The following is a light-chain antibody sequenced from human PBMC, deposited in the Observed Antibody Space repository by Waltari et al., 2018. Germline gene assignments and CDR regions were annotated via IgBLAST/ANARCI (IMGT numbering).Light chain of an antibody. V-gene: IGKV3-15*01. CDR3: QQYNSWPPRYT. CDR1: QSVSSN. Sequence: EIVLTQSPATLSVSPGERATLSCRASQSVSSNLAWYQHKPGPPPRLLSYGASTRATGIPARFNGSGSGTEFTLTISSLQSEDFAVYYCQQYNSWPPRYTFGQGTNLESK. CDR2: GAS. J-gene: IGKJ2*01.